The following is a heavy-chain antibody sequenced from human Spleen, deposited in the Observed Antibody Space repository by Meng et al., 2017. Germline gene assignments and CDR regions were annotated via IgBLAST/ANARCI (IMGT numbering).Heavy chain of an antibody. V-gene: IGHV4-34*01. CDR2: INHSGST. CDR1: GGSFSDYY. CDR3: ARGPTTMAHDFDY. D-gene: IGHD4-11*01. Sequence: QGKRRQWGPGLLKPSRTLSLACVVAGGSFSDYYWSWIGQPPGKGLEWIGEINHSGSTNYNPSLERRATISVDTSQNNLSLKLSSVTAADSAVYYCARGPTTMAHDFDYWGQGTLVTVSS. J-gene: IGHJ4*02.